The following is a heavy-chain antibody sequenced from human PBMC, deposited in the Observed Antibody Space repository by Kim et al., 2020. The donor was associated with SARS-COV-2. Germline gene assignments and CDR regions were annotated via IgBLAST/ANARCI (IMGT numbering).Heavy chain of an antibody. Sequence: GGSLRLSCAASGFTFSSYWMHWVRQAPGKGLVWVSRINSDGSSTSYADSVKGRFTISRDNANNTLYLQMNSLRAEDTAVYYCARVAGFTIFGVVPGNYYYMDVWGKETTVTVSS. CDR3: ARVAGFTIFGVVPGNYYYMDV. CDR1: GFTFSSYW. J-gene: IGHJ6*03. V-gene: IGHV3-74*01. D-gene: IGHD3-3*01. CDR2: INSDGSST.